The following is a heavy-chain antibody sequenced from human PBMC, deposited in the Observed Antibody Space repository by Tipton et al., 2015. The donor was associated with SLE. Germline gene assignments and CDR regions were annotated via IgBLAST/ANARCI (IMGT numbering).Heavy chain of an antibody. V-gene: IGHV4-61*01. D-gene: IGHD3-10*02. CDR1: GASAPISTYY. CDR3: TRGGTDYYVYLACPYFDL. Sequence: TLSLTCCVSGASAPISTYYWGWLRQAPGKGLEWVGGMQQTGRTDYNPSLKSRVTMSVDTSRNQFSLGLDSMTSAGTAVYYCTRGGTDYYVYLACPYFDLWRRGSLFTVSS. J-gene: IGHJ2*01. CDR2: MQQTGRT.